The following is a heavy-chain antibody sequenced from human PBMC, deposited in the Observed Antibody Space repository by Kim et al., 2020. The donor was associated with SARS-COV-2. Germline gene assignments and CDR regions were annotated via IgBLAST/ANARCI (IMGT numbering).Heavy chain of an antibody. D-gene: IGHD2-15*01. CDR2: T. J-gene: IGHJ4*02. Sequence: TYYNRPLKSRVTISVDTSRNQFSLTLASVTAADAAVYYCARRTEAGGYFDFWGQGSPVTVAS. CDR3: ARRTEAGGYFDF. V-gene: IGHV4-39*01.